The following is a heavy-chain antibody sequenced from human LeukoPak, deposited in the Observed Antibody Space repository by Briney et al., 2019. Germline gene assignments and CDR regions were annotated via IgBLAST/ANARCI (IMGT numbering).Heavy chain of an antibody. CDR2: LNPSGGRT. CDR3: ARVHTAMVSQGIN. Sequence: EASVKVSCKASGYTFTSYYMHWVRQAPGQGLEWMGMLNPSGGRTTYAQKFQGRVAMTRDTSTSPVYMELSSLRSEDTAVYYCARVHTAMVSQGINWAQGTPVTVSS. J-gene: IGHJ4*02. D-gene: IGHD5-18*01. CDR1: GYTFTSYY. V-gene: IGHV1-46*01.